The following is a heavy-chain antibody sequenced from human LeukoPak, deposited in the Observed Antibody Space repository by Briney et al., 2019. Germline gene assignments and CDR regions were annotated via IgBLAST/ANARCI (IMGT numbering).Heavy chain of an antibody. J-gene: IGHJ4*02. Sequence: SETLSLTCTVSGGSISSSSYYLAWIRQPPGKGLEWIGIFYYSESTYYSPSLKSRVTISVDTSKNQFSLKLSSVTAADTAVYYCARVSEQLVPNSWGQGTLVTVSS. CDR1: GGSISSSSYY. V-gene: IGHV4-39*01. D-gene: IGHD6-13*01. CDR3: ARVSEQLVPNS. CDR2: FYYSEST.